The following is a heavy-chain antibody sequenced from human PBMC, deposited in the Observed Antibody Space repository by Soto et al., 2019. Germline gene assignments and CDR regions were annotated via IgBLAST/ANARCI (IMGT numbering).Heavy chain of an antibody. CDR3: ARPNSSKYCSGGSCLKTGNDAFDI. CDR1: GYTFTSYD. Sequence: ASVKVSFKASGYTFTSYDINWVRQATGQGLEWMGWMNPNSGNTGYAQKFQGRVTMTRNTSISTAYMELSSLRSEDTAVYYCARPNSSKYCSGGSCLKTGNDAFDIWGQGTMVTVSS. D-gene: IGHD2-15*01. V-gene: IGHV1-8*01. CDR2: MNPNSGNT. J-gene: IGHJ3*02.